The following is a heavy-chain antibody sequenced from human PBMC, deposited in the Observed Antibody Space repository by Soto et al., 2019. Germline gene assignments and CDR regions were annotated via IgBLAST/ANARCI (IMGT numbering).Heavy chain of an antibody. CDR3: VRGIIRFLELFYGMDV. CDR2: INAGNGNT. Sequence: QVQLVQSGAEVKKPGASVKVSCKASGYTFTSYAMHWVRQAPGQRLEWMGWINAGNGNTEYSQKFQGRVTITRDTSASTAYMELSSPRSEDTAVYYCVRGIIRFLELFYGMDVWGQCTTVTVSS. D-gene: IGHD3-3*01. J-gene: IGHJ6*02. CDR1: GYTFTSYA. V-gene: IGHV1-3*01.